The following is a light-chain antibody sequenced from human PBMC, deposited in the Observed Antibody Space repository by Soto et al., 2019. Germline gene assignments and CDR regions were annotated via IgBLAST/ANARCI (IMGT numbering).Light chain of an antibody. J-gene: IGKJ4*01. CDR1: QSVSIN. Sequence: EIVLTQSPGTLSVSPGEGXPLXLRTSQSVSINLAWYQQKPGQAPRLLIYDASTRATGIPARFSGSGSGTEFTLTISSLQSKDFAVYYCQQYNNWHPLTFGGGTKV. V-gene: IGKV3D-15*01. CDR2: DAS. CDR3: QQYNNWHPLT.